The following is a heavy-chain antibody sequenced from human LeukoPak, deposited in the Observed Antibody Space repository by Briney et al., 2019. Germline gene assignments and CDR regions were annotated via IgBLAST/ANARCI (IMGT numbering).Heavy chain of an antibody. J-gene: IGHJ4*02. D-gene: IGHD6-13*01. CDR2: ISGSGTST. Sequence: PGGSLRLSCAASGFTFSSYAMSWVRQAPGTGLEWISVISGSGTSTHYADSVKGRFTISRDNSKNTLYLQVNSLRAEDTAVYCCAKGFVAAVGSPSHWGQGTLVTVSS. CDR3: AKGFVAAVGSPSH. CDR1: GFTFSSYA. V-gene: IGHV3-23*01.